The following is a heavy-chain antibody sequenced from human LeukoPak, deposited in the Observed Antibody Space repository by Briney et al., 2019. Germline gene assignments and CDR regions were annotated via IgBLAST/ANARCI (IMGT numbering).Heavy chain of an antibody. CDR3: ARELRDGYNKDPVYYYYGMDV. Sequence: SETLSLTCTVSGGSISSYYWSWIRQPPGKGLEWIGYIYYSGSTNYNPSLKSRVTISVDTSKNQFSLKLSSVTAADTAVYYCARELRDGYNKDPVYYYYGMDVWGQGTTVTVSS. D-gene: IGHD5-24*01. CDR2: IYYSGST. CDR1: GGSISSYY. V-gene: IGHV4-59*01. J-gene: IGHJ6*02.